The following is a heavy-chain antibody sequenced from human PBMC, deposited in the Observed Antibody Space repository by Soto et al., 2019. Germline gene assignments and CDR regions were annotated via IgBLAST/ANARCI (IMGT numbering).Heavy chain of an antibody. CDR2: IHYSGST. Sequence: PSETLSLTCTVSGDSISNDYCDWIRQSPGKGLEWIGYIHYSGSTNYNPSLKSRVTISIDKSKNQFSLKLTSLTAADTAVYYCAKANSGYGSFDHWGQGMLVTVS. V-gene: IGHV4-59*01. J-gene: IGHJ4*02. CDR1: GDSISNDY. D-gene: IGHD5-12*01. CDR3: AKANSGYGSFDH.